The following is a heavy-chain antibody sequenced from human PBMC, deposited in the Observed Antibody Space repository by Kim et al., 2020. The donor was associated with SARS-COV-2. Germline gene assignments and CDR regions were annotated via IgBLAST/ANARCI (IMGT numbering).Heavy chain of an antibody. J-gene: IGHJ4*02. Sequence: ADAVKSQFTISGDNSKNTLYLKMNRLRAEDTAVYYCAKGKLGIAAAGSGYWGQGTLVTVSS. D-gene: IGHD6-13*01. CDR3: AKGKLGIAAAGSGY. V-gene: IGHV3-23*01.